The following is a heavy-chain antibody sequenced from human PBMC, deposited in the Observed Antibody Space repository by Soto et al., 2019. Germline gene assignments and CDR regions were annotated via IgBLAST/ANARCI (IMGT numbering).Heavy chain of an antibody. Sequence: GGSLRLSCAASGFTFSSYWMSWVRQAPGKGLEWVANIKQDGSEKYYVDSVKGRFTISRDNAKNSLYLQMNSLRAEDTAVYYCARDRSILTGYYSRLYYYMDVWGKGTTVTVSS. D-gene: IGHD3-9*01. CDR3: ARDRSILTGYYSRLYYYMDV. CDR1: GFTFSSYW. J-gene: IGHJ6*03. V-gene: IGHV3-7*01. CDR2: IKQDGSEK.